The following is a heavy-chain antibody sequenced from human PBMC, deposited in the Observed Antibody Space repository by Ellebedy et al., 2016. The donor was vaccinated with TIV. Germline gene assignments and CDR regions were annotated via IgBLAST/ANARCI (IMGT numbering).Heavy chain of an antibody. V-gene: IGHV3-9*01. Sequence: GGSLRLXXAASGFTFDDYAMHWVRQAPGKGLEWVSGISWNSGSIGYADSVKGRFTISRDNSKNTLYLQMNSLRAEDTAVYYCAKRPEGSIAAAYSGLDYWGQGTLVTVSS. CDR2: ISWNSGSI. CDR3: AKRPEGSIAAAYSGLDY. J-gene: IGHJ4*02. D-gene: IGHD6-13*01. CDR1: GFTFDDYA.